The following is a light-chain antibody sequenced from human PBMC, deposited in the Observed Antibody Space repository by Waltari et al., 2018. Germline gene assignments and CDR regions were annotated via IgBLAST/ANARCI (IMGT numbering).Light chain of an antibody. Sequence: DIQTTQSPSTLSASVGDRVTLPCRASQSIGTLLAWFQQKPGNPPKLLIYKTFNLERGVPSRFSGSGSGTEFTLTITSLQPDDFATYYCQQYSSSSMFSFGQGTKLEIK. CDR2: KTF. V-gene: IGKV1-5*03. CDR1: QSIGTL. CDR3: QQYSSSSMFS. J-gene: IGKJ2*03.